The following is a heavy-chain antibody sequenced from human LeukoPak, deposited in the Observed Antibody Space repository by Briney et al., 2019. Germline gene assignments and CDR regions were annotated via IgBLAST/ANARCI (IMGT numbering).Heavy chain of an antibody. Sequence: PGGSLRLSCAASGFTFSSYGMHWVRQAPGKGLEWVAFIRYDGSNKYYADSVKGRFTISRDNSKNTLYLQMNSLRAEDTAVYYCGPYCSSTRCYRAFDYWGQGTLVTVSS. V-gene: IGHV3-30*02. CDR2: IRYDGSNK. CDR3: GPYCSSTRCYRAFDY. D-gene: IGHD2-2*02. J-gene: IGHJ4*02. CDR1: GFTFSSYG.